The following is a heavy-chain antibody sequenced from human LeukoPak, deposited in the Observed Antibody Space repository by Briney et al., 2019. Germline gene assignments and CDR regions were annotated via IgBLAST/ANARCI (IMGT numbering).Heavy chain of an antibody. D-gene: IGHD3-10*02. V-gene: IGHV3-48*03. J-gene: IGHJ6*04. CDR2: ISSSGSTI. CDR3: AELGITMIGGV. CDR1: GFTFSEYG. Sequence: GGSLRLSCAASGFTFSEYGMNWVRQAPGKGLEWVSYISSSGSTIYYADSVKGRFTISRDNAKNSLYLQMNSLRAEDTAVYYCAELGITMIGGVWGKGTTVTISS.